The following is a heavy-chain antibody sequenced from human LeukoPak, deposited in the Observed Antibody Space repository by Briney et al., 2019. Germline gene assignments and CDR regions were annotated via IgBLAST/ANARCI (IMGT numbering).Heavy chain of an antibody. V-gene: IGHV4-4*07. J-gene: IGHJ4*02. D-gene: IGHD3-22*01. CDR2: IYTSGST. Sequence: SETLSLTCTVSGGSISSYYWSWIRQPAGKGLEWIGRIYTSGSTNYSPSLKSRVTMSVDTSKNQFSLRLSSVTAADTAVYYCARTDYYDSSGPFDYWGQGTLVTDSS. CDR1: GGSISSYY. CDR3: ARTDYYDSSGPFDY.